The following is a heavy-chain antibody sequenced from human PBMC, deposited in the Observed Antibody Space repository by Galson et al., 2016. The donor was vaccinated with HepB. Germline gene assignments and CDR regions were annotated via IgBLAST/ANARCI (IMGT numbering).Heavy chain of an antibody. CDR2: IKSRTNGGAT. CDR1: GFSFSNAW. D-gene: IGHD2-2*01. J-gene: IGHJ5*02. CDR3: TTAGVGLPAAIHQRWFDP. V-gene: IGHV3-15*01. Sequence: SLRLSCAASGFSFSNAWMNWVRQAPGKGLEWVGLIKSRTNGGATENAAPVKGRFTISRDDSRNTLYLQMNSLKPEDTAVYYCTTAGVGLPAAIHQRWFDPWGQGTLVIASS.